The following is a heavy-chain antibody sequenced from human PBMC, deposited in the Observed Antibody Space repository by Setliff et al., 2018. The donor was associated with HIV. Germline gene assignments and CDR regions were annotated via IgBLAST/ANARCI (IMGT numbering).Heavy chain of an antibody. V-gene: IGHV4-59*01. CDR1: GGSISSYY. J-gene: IGHJ6*03. CDR2: IYTSGST. CDR3: ARDSVVRGVMVGMDV. Sequence: SETLSLTCTVSGGSISSYYWSWIRQPPGKGLEWIGHIYTSGSTNYNPSLKSRVTISVDTSKNQFSLKLSSVTAADTAVYYCARDSVVRGVMVGMDVWGKGTTVTVSS. D-gene: IGHD3-10*01.